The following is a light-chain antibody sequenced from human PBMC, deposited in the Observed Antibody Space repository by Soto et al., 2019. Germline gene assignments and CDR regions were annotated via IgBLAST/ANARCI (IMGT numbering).Light chain of an antibody. Sequence: DIHMTQSPYTLSSSAGERVTISCRASQIITSLLAWYQQKPGKVPKLLIFHASTLESGVPARFNGSGSGTEFTLTISSLQPEDFATYYCQQYNSYPLTFGRGTKVEI. CDR3: QQYNSYPLT. CDR2: HAS. J-gene: IGKJ1*01. CDR1: QIITSL. V-gene: IGKV1-5*01.